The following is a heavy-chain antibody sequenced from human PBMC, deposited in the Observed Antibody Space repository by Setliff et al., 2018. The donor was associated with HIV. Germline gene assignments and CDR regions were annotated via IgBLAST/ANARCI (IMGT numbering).Heavy chain of an antibody. D-gene: IGHD5-18*01. CDR3: ARHAALIKRYYYYYLDV. J-gene: IGHJ6*03. CDR1: GDSISTDNYH. CDR2: TANT. V-gene: IGHV4-39*01. Sequence: SETLSLTCTVSGDSISTDNYHWGWIRQPPGKRLEWIGHTANTDYNPSLKSRVTVSVDTSKNQLFLRLSSVTAADTAVYYCARHAALIKRYYYYYLDVWGKGTTVTVSS.